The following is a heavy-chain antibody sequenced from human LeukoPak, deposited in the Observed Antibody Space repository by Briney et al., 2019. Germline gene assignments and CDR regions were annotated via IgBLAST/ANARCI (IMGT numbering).Heavy chain of an antibody. Sequence: SETLSLTCTVSGGSISSSSYYWGWIRQPPGKGLEWIGSIYYSGSTYYNPSLKSRVTISVDTSKNQFSLQLNSVTPEDTAVYYCARDGYASTWYVFDYWGQGTLVTVSS. D-gene: IGHD6-13*01. J-gene: IGHJ4*02. CDR3: ARDGYASTWYVFDY. CDR1: GGSISSSSYY. V-gene: IGHV4-39*07. CDR2: IYYSGST.